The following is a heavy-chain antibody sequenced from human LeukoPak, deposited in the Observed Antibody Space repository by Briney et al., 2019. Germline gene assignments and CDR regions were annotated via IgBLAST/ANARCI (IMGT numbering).Heavy chain of an antibody. CDR1: GGSISTDY. J-gene: IGHJ4*02. Sequence: PSETLSLTCTVSGGSISTDYWTWIRQPAGKGLEWIGLIYTSGSTNYNPSLKSRVTMSVDTSKNQLSLKLTSVTAADTAVYYCASDFGYWGQGTLVTVSS. V-gene: IGHV4-4*07. CDR3: ASDFGY. D-gene: IGHD3-10*01. CDR2: IYTSGST.